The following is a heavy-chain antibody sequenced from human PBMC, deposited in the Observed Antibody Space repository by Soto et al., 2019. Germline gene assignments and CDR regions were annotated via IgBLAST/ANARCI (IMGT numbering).Heavy chain of an antibody. D-gene: IGHD2-15*01. CDR1: GYTFTSYG. CDR3: ARVQVTCSGGSCYSSLDY. Sequence: GASVKVSCKASGYTFTSYGISWVRQAPGQGLEWMRWISAYNGNTNYAQKLQGRVTMTTDTSTSTAYMELRSLRSDDTAVYYCARVQVTCSGGSCYSSLDYWGQGTLVTVSS. CDR2: ISAYNGNT. V-gene: IGHV1-18*01. J-gene: IGHJ4*02.